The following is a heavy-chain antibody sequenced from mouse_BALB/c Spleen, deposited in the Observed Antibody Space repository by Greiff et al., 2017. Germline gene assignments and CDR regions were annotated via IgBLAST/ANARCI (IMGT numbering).Heavy chain of an antibody. CDR3: ARDMGGYSFAD. Sequence: EVKLMESGGGLVKPGGSLKLPCAASGFTFSSYAMSWVRQSPEKRLEWVAEISSGGSYTYYPDTVTGRFTISRDNAKNTLYLEMSSLRSEDTAMYYCARDMGGYSFADWGQGTLVTVSA. D-gene: IGHD2-3*01. V-gene: IGHV5-9-4*01. CDR2: ISSGGSYT. J-gene: IGHJ3*01. CDR1: GFTFSSYA.